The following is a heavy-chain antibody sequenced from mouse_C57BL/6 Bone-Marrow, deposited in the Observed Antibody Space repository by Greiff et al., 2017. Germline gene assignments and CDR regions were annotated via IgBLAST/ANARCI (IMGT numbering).Heavy chain of an antibody. J-gene: IGHJ2*01. V-gene: IGHV1-69*01. CDR2: IDPSDSYT. CDR1: GYTFTSYW. CDR3: AREGITTVVAHFDY. D-gene: IGHD1-1*01. Sequence: QVQLQQSGAELVMPGASVKLSCKASGYTFTSYWMHWVKQRPGQGLEWIGEIDPSDSYTNYNQKFKGKSTLTVDKSSSTAYMQLSSLTSEDSAVYYCAREGITTVVAHFDYWGQGTTRTVSS.